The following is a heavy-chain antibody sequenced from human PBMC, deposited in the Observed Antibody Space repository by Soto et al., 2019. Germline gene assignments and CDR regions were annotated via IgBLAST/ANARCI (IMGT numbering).Heavy chain of an antibody. J-gene: IGHJ5*02. CDR2: INPNSGGT. CDR3: ARDEPRIAAAGTRWFDP. Sequence: ASVKVSCKASGYTFTGYYMHWVRQAPGQGLEWMGWINPNSGGTNYAQKFQGRVTMTRDTSISTAYMELSRLRSDDTAVYYCARDEPRIAAAGTRWFDPWGQGPLVTVSS. D-gene: IGHD6-13*01. V-gene: IGHV1-2*02. CDR1: GYTFTGYY.